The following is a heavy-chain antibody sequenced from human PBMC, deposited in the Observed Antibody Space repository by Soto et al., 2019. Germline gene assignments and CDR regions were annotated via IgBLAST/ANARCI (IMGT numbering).Heavy chain of an antibody. D-gene: IGHD3-9*01. CDR1: GGSVCCGGSY. CDR2: IYYSGST. J-gene: IGHJ3*02. V-gene: IGHV4-61*08. Sequence: SVTLSFTCTVSGGSVCCGGSYWSWIRRSPGKGLEWIGYIYYSGSTNYNPSLKSRVTISVDTSTNQFSLKLSSVTAADTAVYYCARVNYDILTGEYAFDIWGQGTMVTVS. CDR3: ARVNYDILTGEYAFDI.